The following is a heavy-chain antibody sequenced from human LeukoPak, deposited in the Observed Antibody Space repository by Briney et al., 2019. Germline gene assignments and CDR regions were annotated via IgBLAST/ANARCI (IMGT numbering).Heavy chain of an antibody. J-gene: IGHJ4*02. CDR1: GFSFSTYG. V-gene: IGHV3-30*02. Sequence: GGSLRLSCAASGFSFSTYGMHWVRQAPGKGLEWVAAAQGDGRLQYYADSVKGRFTISKDISKSMLYVQMNSLRAEDTAVYYCATGGGFYYGHWGQGTLVTVSS. D-gene: IGHD3-22*01. CDR2: AQGDGRLQ. CDR3: ATGGGFYYGH.